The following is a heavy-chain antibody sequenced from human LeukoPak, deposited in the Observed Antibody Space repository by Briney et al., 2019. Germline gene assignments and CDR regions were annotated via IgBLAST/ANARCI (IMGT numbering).Heavy chain of an antibody. CDR1: GFTFSSYW. CDR2: TNTDGRAK. CDR3: ARVRAFYDILTGYYPLGAFDI. J-gene: IGHJ3*02. D-gene: IGHD3-9*01. Sequence: GGSLRLSCAASGFTFSSYWMSWLRQAQGKGLEWVANTNTDGRAKYYVDSVKGRFTISRDNAKNSLYLQMDSLRAEDTAVYYCARVRAFYDILTGYYPLGAFDIWGQGTMVTVSS. V-gene: IGHV3-7*01.